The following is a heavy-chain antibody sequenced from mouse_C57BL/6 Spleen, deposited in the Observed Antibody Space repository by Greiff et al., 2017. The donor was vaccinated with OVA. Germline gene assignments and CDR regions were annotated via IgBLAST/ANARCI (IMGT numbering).Heavy chain of an antibody. CDR3: ARRGGGYYYAMDY. CDR1: GFTFSSYT. J-gene: IGHJ4*01. Sequence: EVMLVESGGGLVKPGGSLKLSCAASGFTFSSYTMSWVRQTPEKRLEWVATISGGGGNTYYPDSVKGRFTISRDNAKNTLYLQMSSLRSEDTALYYCARRGGGYYYAMDYWGQGTSVTVSS. CDR2: ISGGGGNT. V-gene: IGHV5-9*01.